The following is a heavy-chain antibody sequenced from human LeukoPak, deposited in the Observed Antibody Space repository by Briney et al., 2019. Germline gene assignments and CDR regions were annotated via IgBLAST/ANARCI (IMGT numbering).Heavy chain of an antibody. V-gene: IGHV4-34*01. CDR2: INHSGST. D-gene: IGHD3-3*01. Sequence: SETLSLTCAVYGGSFSGYYWSWIRQPPGKGLEWIGEINHSGSTNYNPSPKSRVTISVDTSKNQFSLKLSSVTAADTAVYYCARGRITIFGVVIFRSNWFDPWGQGTLVTVSS. CDR3: ARGRITIFGVVIFRSNWFDP. J-gene: IGHJ5*02. CDR1: GGSFSGYY.